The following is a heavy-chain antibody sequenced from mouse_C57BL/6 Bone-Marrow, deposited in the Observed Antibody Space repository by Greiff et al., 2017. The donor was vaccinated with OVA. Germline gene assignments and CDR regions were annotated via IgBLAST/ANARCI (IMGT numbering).Heavy chain of an antibody. J-gene: IGHJ2*01. V-gene: IGHV14-4*01. CDR2: IDPENGDT. Sequence: DVKLVESGAELVRPGASVKLSCTASGFNIKDDYMHWVKQRPEQGLEWIGWIDPENGDTEYASKFQGKATITADTSSNTAYLQLSSLTSEDTAVYYCTTGPYYFDYWGQGTTLTVSS. CDR1: GFNIKDDY. CDR3: TTGPYYFDY.